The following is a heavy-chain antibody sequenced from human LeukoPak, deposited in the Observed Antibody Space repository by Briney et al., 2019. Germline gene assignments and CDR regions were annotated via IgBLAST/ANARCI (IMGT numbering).Heavy chain of an antibody. J-gene: IGHJ4*02. D-gene: IGHD6-13*01. V-gene: IGHV1-2*04. Sequence: ASVKVSCKASGYTFTGYYMHWVRQAPGQGLGWMGWINPNSGGTNYAQKFQGWVTMTRDTSISTAYMELSRLRSDDTAVYYCARVRYSSSWYHFDYWGQGTLVTVSS. CDR1: GYTFTGYY. CDR2: INPNSGGT. CDR3: ARVRYSSSWYHFDY.